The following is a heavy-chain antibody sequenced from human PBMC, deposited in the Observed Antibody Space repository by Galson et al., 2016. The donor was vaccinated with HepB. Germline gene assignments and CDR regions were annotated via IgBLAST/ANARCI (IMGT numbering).Heavy chain of an antibody. D-gene: IGHD2-15*01. CDR3: AKDRYCGGGACSWSYFDL. Sequence: SLRLSCAASGFTVSSNYMSWVRQAPGKGLEWVSVIYSGGSTYYADSVKGRFIISRDNAKNSLDLQMNSLRVEDTAVYFCAKDRYCGGGACSWSYFDLWGPGIQVTVSS. CDR2: IYSGGST. V-gene: IGHV3-53*01. CDR1: GFTVSSNY. J-gene: IGHJ4*02.